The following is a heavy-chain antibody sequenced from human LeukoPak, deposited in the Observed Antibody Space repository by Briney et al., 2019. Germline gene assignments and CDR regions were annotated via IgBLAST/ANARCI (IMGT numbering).Heavy chain of an antibody. J-gene: IGHJ5*02. V-gene: IGHV4-39*07. CDR2: INHSGST. Sequence: SETLSLTCTVSGGSISSSSYYWGWIRQPPGKGLEWIGEINHSGSTNYNPSLKSRVTISVDTSKNQFSLKLSSVTAADTAVYYCARAQLGYSSSPVRRRLWFDPWGQGTLVTVSS. CDR1: GGSISSSSYY. D-gene: IGHD6-6*01. CDR3: ARAQLGYSSSPVRRRLWFDP.